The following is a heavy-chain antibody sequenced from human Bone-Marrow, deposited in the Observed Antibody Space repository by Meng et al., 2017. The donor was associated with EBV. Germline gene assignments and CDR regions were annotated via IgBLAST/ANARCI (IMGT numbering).Heavy chain of an antibody. CDR2: INPDGSVI. CDR1: GFTLSSYW. CDR3: AKDCFGDKDS. D-gene: IGHD2-21*01. Sequence: EVQLLESGGGLVQSWGYLRLSCAASGFTLSSYWVHWVRQAPGKGLVWVSRINPDGSVITYADSVKGRFTISRDNAKNTVYLQMNNLRAEDTAVYYCAKDCFGDKDSWGQGTLVTVSS. J-gene: IGHJ4*02. V-gene: IGHV3-74*01.